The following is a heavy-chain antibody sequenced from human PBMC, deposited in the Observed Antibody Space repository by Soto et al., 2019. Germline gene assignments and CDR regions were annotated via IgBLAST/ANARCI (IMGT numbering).Heavy chain of an antibody. CDR3: ARALREELPISYFDS. CDR1: GFSLSKARMG. V-gene: IGHV2-26*01. D-gene: IGHD1-7*01. CDR2: IFWNDER. J-gene: IGHJ4*02. Sequence: QVTLKESGPVLVKPTETLTLTCTVSGFSLSKARMGVSWIRQPPGKALEWLAHIFWNDERSYNTSLKSRLTPSXXXPXXQVVLTMTNVDPVDTGTYFCARALREELPISYFDSWGQGTLVTVSS.